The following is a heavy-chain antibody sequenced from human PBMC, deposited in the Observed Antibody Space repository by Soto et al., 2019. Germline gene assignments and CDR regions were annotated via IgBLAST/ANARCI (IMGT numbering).Heavy chain of an antibody. J-gene: IGHJ4*02. D-gene: IGHD2-21*02. CDR2: INPSAGST. V-gene: IGHV1-46*01. CDR3: ARDPCGGACSRYFDY. Sequence: ASVKVSCKASGFTFTSLYMQWVRQAPGQGLEWMGIINPSAGSTTYAQKFQGRVTMTRDTSTSTVYMELSSLRSEDTAVYYCARDPCGGACSRYFDYWGQGTLVTVSS. CDR1: GFTFTSLY.